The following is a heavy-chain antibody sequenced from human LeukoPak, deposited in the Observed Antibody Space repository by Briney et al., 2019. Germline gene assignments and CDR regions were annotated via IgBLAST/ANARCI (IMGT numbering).Heavy chain of an antibody. J-gene: IGHJ5*02. Sequence: GGSVRLTCADSGFIISNCWMHWVGQAAGRELVWVSRINSVGCSTTYAGSVQGQFTLPTDTAKNTLELQRHSRRAEDTAVDYFARGYIYGVDSWGQETLVTVSS. CDR3: ARGYIYGVDS. CDR1: GFIISNCW. D-gene: IGHD5-18*01. CDR2: INSVGCST. V-gene: IGHV3-74*01.